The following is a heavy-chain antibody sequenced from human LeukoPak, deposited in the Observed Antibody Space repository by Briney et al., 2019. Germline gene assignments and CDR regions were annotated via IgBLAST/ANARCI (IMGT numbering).Heavy chain of an antibody. CDR1: GGTFSSYA. CDR2: IIPIFGIA. Sequence: SVKVSCKASGGTFSSYAISWVRQAPGQGLEWMGRIIPIFGIANYAQKFQGRVTITADKSTSAAYMELSSLRSEDTAVYYCARGIPRFDPWGQGTLVTVSS. V-gene: IGHV1-69*04. J-gene: IGHJ5*02. CDR3: ARGIPRFDP.